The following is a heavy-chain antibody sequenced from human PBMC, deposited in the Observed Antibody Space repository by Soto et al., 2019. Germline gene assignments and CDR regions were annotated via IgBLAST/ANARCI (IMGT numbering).Heavy chain of an antibody. D-gene: IGHD6-13*01. CDR1: GFTFSSYG. CDR2: IWYDGSNK. Sequence: GGSLRLSCAASGFTFSSYGMHWVRQAPGKGLEWVAVIWYDGSNKYYADSVKGRFTISRDNSKNTLYLQMNSLRAEDTAVYYYAKDPGKQQLVLRPWFDPWGQGTLVTVSS. V-gene: IGHV3-33*06. J-gene: IGHJ5*02. CDR3: AKDPGKQQLVLRPWFDP.